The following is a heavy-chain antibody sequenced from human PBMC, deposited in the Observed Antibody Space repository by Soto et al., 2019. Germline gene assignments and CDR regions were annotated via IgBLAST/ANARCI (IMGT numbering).Heavy chain of an antibody. CDR1: GFIFRTYG. CDR3: ARYDHRWFDP. V-gene: IGHV3-33*05. Sequence: QVQLVESGGGVVQPGRSLRLSCAGSGFIFRTYGMHWVRQAPGKGLEWLAVISYDGSNQYYADSVKGRFTISRDNSMNTLELQMSSLRVEDRAVYYCARYDHRWFDPWGQGTLVSVSS. J-gene: IGHJ5*02. D-gene: IGHD3-3*01. CDR2: ISYDGSNQ.